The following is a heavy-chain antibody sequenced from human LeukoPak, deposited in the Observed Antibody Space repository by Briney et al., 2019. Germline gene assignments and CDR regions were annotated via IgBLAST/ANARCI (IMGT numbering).Heavy chain of an antibody. Sequence: GGSLRLSCAASGFTVSSNYMSWVRQAPGKGLEWVSVIYSGGSTYYADSVKGRFTISRDNSKNTLYLQMNSLRAEDTAVYYCAHGNSGEGDYFDYWGQGTLVTVSS. CDR2: IYSGGST. J-gene: IGHJ4*02. D-gene: IGHD4-23*01. CDR1: GFTVSSNY. CDR3: AHGNSGEGDYFDY. V-gene: IGHV3-66*02.